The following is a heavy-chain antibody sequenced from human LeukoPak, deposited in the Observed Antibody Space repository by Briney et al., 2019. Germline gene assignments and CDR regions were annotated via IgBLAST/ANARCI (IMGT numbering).Heavy chain of an antibody. V-gene: IGHV3-53*01. CDR1: GFTVSSNY. Sequence: PGGSLRLSCAASGFTVSSNYMSWVRQAPGKGLEWVPVIYSGGSTYYADSVKGRFTISRDNSKNTLYLQMNSLRAEDTAVYYCASYDYVWGSPFDYWGQGTLVTVSS. CDR3: ASYDYVWGSPFDY. CDR2: IYSGGST. J-gene: IGHJ4*02. D-gene: IGHD3-16*01.